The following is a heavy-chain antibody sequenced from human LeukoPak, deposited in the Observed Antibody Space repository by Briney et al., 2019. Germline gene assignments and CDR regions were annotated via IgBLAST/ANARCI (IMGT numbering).Heavy chain of an antibody. CDR2: IYYSGTT. D-gene: IGHD2-8*01. V-gene: IGHV4-59*01. Sequence: SETLSLTCTVSGGSISSYYWSWIRQPPGKGLEWIGYIYYSGTTNYNPSLKSRVTISVDTSKNQFSLKLSSVTAADTAVYYCARGKYCTNGVCIYYYYGMDVWGQGTTVTVSS. J-gene: IGHJ6*02. CDR3: ARGKYCTNGVCIYYYYGMDV. CDR1: GGSISSYY.